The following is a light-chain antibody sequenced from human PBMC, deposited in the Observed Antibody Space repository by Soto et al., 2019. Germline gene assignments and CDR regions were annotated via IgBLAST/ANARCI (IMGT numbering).Light chain of an antibody. CDR3: QQYDSSPPEYS. V-gene: IGKV3-20*01. Sequence: EIVLTQSPGTLSLSPGERASLSCRASQSVNSASLVWYQQKPGQAPRLLIYGASTRATGIPDRFSGSGSGTDFTLTISRLEPEDFAVYFCQQYDSSPPEYSFGQGTKLEIK. J-gene: IGKJ2*01. CDR2: GAS. CDR1: QSVNSAS.